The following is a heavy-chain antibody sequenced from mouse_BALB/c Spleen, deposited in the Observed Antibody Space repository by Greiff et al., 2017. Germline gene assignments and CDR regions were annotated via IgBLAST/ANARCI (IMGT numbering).Heavy chain of an antibody. V-gene: IGHV5-17*02. D-gene: IGHD1-1*01. Sequence: EVKVVESGGGLVQPGGSRKLSCAASGFTFSSFGMHWVRQAPEKGLEWVAYISSGSSTIYYADTVKGRFTISRDNPKNTLFLQMTSLRSEDTAMYYCARWTTVVARDAMDYWGQGTSVTVSS. J-gene: IGHJ4*01. CDR1: GFTFSSFG. CDR2: ISSGSSTI. CDR3: ARWTTVVARDAMDY.